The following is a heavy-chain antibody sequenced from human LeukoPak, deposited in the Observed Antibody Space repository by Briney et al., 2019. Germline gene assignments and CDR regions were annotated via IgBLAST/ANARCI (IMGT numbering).Heavy chain of an antibody. CDR1: GYTSTGYY. J-gene: IGHJ6*02. D-gene: IGHD1-1*01. Sequence: ASVKVSCKASGYTSTGYYMHWVRQAPGQGLEWMGWINPNSGGTNYAQKFQGRVTMTRDTSISTAYMELSRLRSDDTAVYYCARDRAHDPFSENGMDVWGQGTTVTVSS. V-gene: IGHV1-2*02. CDR2: INPNSGGT. CDR3: ARDRAHDPFSENGMDV.